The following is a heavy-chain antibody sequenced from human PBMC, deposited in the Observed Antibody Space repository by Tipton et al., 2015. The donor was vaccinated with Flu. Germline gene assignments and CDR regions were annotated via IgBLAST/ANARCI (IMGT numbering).Heavy chain of an antibody. J-gene: IGHJ4*02. CDR2: IYTSGST. Sequence: TLSLTCTVSGGSISSGSYYWSWIRQPAGKGLEWIGRIYTSGSTNYNPSLKSRVTISVDTSKNQFSLKLSSVTAADTAVYYCARERGGVTIGFDYWGQGTLVTVSS. CDR3: ARERGGVTIGFDY. V-gene: IGHV4-61*02. D-gene: IGHD3-9*01. CDR1: GGSISSGSYY.